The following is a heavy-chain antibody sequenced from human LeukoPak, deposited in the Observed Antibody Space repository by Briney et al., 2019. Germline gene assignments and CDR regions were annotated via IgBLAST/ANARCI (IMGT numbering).Heavy chain of an antibody. CDR1: GYSISSGYY. D-gene: IGHD6-19*01. V-gene: IGHV4-38-2*01. Sequence: PSETLSLTCAVSGYSISSGYYWGWIRQPPGKGLEWIGSIYHSGSTYYNPSLKSRVTISVDTSKNQFSLKLSSVTAADTAVYYCARQGYSSGSYYFDYWGQGTLVTVSS. J-gene: IGHJ4*02. CDR3: ARQGYSSGSYYFDY. CDR2: IYHSGST.